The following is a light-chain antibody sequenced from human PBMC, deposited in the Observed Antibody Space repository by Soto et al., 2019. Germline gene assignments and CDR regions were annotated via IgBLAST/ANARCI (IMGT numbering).Light chain of an antibody. V-gene: IGKV1-6*01. Sequence: SQMTQSPSSLSASVGDRVTITCRASQDIRNDLGWYQQKPGKAPKLLIYAASTLQSGVPSRFSGSGSGIHFTLTISSLQPEDFATYYCLQDYNFPRTFGQGTKVDIK. CDR1: QDIRND. J-gene: IGKJ1*01. CDR3: LQDYNFPRT. CDR2: AAS.